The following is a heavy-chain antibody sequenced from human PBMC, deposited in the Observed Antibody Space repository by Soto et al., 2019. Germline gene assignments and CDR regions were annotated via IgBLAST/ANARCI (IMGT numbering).Heavy chain of an antibody. CDR3: ASDPGPFGVVIISHLYFDY. V-gene: IGHV1-18*01. CDR1: GYTFTSYG. D-gene: IGHD3-3*01. CDR2: ISAYNGNT. J-gene: IGHJ4*02. Sequence: GASVKVSCKASGYTFTSYGISWVRQAPGQGLEWMGWISAYNGNTNYAQKLQGRVTMTTDTSTSTAYMELRSLRSDDTAVYYCASDPGPFGVVIISHLYFDYWGQGALVTVSS.